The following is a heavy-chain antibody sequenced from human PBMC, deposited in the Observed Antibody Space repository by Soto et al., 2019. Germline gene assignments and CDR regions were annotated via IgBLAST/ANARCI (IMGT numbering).Heavy chain of an antibody. CDR1: GFTFSSYA. CDR3: AKDVWVYDAFDI. D-gene: IGHD2-8*01. Sequence: PGGSLRLSCAASGFTFSSYAMSWVRQAPGKGLEWVSAISGIGGSTYYADSVKGRFTISRDNSKNTLYLQMNSLRAEDTAVYYCAKDVWVYDAFDIWGQGTMVTVSS. CDR2: ISGIGGST. V-gene: IGHV3-23*01. J-gene: IGHJ3*02.